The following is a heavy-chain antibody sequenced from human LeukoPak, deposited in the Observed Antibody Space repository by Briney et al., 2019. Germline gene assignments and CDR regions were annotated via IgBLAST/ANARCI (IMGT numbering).Heavy chain of an antibody. D-gene: IGHD3-10*01. CDR1: AGSISSYY. CDR3: ARDLVYGSGIIAFDI. CDR2: IYYSGST. Sequence: SETLSLTFTVSAGSISSYYWSWIRQPPGKGLEWTGYIYYSGSTNYNPSLKSRVTISVDTSKNQFSLKLSSVTAAVTAVYYCARDLVYGSGIIAFDIWGQGTMVTVSS. V-gene: IGHV4-59*01. J-gene: IGHJ3*02.